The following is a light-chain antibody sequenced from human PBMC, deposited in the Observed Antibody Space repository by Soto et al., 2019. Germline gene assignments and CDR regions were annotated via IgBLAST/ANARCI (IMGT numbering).Light chain of an antibody. CDR2: SNN. V-gene: IGLV1-44*01. CDR3: AAWDDSLNGYV. CDR1: SSNIGSNT. Sequence: QSVLTQPPSASGTPGRRVVISCSGSSSNIGSNTVNWYQQLPGTAPKLLIYSNNHRPSGVPDRFSGSKSGTSASLAISGLQSDDEADYYCAAWDDSLNGYVFATGTTVTVL. J-gene: IGLJ1*01.